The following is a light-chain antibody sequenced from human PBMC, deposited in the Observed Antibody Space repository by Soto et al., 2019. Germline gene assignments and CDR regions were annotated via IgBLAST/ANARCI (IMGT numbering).Light chain of an antibody. CDR3: QQYEAVVT. J-gene: IGKJ1*01. CDR1: HSLTNNY. Sequence: EIGLAQSPGTLSFSPGATATLSCRACHSLTNNYFTWYQQKPGRALRLLLHGASPRATGIPDRFSGSGSGTDSTPTISRQEHEDVAVYYCQQYEAVVTFGQGTKVDI. V-gene: IGKV3-20*01. CDR2: GAS.